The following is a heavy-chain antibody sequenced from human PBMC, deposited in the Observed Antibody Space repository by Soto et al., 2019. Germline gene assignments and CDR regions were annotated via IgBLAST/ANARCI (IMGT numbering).Heavy chain of an antibody. J-gene: IGHJ3*02. Sequence: QVQLVQSGAEVKKPGSSVKVSCKSSGSTFSSYAISWLRQAPGQGLEWMGGIIPIFGTANYAQKFQGRVTITADESTSTAYMELSRLRSEDTAVDCCAREVKWSYYDSSGYQVLKSRLAFDIWGQGTMVTVSS. CDR1: GSTFSSYA. CDR3: AREVKWSYYDSSGYQVLKSRLAFDI. D-gene: IGHD3-22*01. CDR2: IIPIFGTA. V-gene: IGHV1-69*01.